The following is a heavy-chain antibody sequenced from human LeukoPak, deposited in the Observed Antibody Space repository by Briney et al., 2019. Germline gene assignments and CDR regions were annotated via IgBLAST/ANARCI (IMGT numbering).Heavy chain of an antibody. CDR2: ISYDGSNK. CDR3: AREWGLRLFDY. Sequence: PGGSLRLSCAASGFTFSSYWMHWVRQAPGKGLEWVSVISYDGSNKDYGDSVKGRFTISRDNSKNTLYLQMNSLRAEDTAVYYCAREWGLRLFDYWGQGTLVTVSS. V-gene: IGHV3-30-3*01. J-gene: IGHJ4*02. D-gene: IGHD5-12*01. CDR1: GFTFSSYW.